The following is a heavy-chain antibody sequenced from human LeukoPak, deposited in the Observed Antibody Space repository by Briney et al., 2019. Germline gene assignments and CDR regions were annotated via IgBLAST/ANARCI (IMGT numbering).Heavy chain of an antibody. V-gene: IGHV1-69*05. CDR1: EYTFTGYY. CDR2: IIPIFGTA. CDR3: ARDLGYNWVAHDAFGI. D-gene: IGHD5-24*01. Sequence: SVKVSCKAAEYTFTGYYMHWVRQAPGQGLEWMGRIIPIFGTANYAQKFQGRVTITTDESTSTAYMELSSLRSEDTAVYYCARDLGYNWVAHDAFGIWGQRTMVTVSS. J-gene: IGHJ3*02.